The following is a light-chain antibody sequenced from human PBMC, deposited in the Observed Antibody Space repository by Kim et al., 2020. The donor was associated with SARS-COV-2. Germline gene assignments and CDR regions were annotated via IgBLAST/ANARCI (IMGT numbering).Light chain of an antibody. V-gene: IGKV1-17*03. CDR1: QGINNY. Sequence: ASVGDRDTITWRASQGINNYLTWFQQKPGKVPKRLIYAASSLQSGVPARFSGSGSGTEFTLTISSLQPEDFATYYCLQHTSYPLTFGQGTKVDIK. CDR3: LQHTSYPLT. CDR2: AAS. J-gene: IGKJ1*01.